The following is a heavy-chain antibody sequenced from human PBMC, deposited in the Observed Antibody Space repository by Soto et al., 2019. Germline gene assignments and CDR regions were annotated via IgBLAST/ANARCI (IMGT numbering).Heavy chain of an antibody. J-gene: IGHJ4*02. V-gene: IGHV1-3*01. D-gene: IGHD4-4*01. CDR2: INAGNGNT. CDR3: ASAYGSNWRI. CDR1: GFVSTNHN. Sequence: GASVKVSCKASGFVSTNHNFHWVRQAPGQSLEWMGRINAGNGNTQYSQNFQGRVTFTSDPSASTAFMELTNLRLEDRAMYYCASAYGSNWRIWGQGTLVTVSS.